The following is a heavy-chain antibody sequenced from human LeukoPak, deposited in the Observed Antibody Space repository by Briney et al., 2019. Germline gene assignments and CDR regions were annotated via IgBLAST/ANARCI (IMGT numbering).Heavy chain of an antibody. CDR2: INHSGST. J-gene: IGHJ4*02. Sequence: SETLSLTCAAYGGSFSGYYWSWIRQPPGKGLEWIGEINHSGSTNYNPSLKSRVTISVDTSKNQFSLKLSSVTAADTAVYYCARGIGGSRDFDYWGQGTLVTVSS. D-gene: IGHD3-16*01. CDR3: ARGIGGSRDFDY. CDR1: GGSFSGYY. V-gene: IGHV4-34*01.